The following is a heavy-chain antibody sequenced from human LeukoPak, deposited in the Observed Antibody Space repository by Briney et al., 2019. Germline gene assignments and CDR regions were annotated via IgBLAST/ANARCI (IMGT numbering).Heavy chain of an antibody. Sequence: GGSLRLSCAASGFTFINYWMSWVRQAPGKGLEWVANIKEDGSANWCIDSVKGRFTISRDNVKNSLYLQMNSLRAEDTAVYYCARSEAVGTVDYWGQGALVTVSS. CDR1: GFTFINYW. D-gene: IGHD2-21*02. V-gene: IGHV3-7*01. CDR3: ARSEAVGTVDY. CDR2: IKEDGSAN. J-gene: IGHJ4*02.